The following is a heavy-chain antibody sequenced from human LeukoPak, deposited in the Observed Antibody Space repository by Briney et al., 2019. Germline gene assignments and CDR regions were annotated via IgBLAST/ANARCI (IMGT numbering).Heavy chain of an antibody. V-gene: IGHV3-48*03. D-gene: IGHD2-2*01. CDR2: ISSSGTGI. J-gene: IGHJ5*02. CDR1: GFTFSSYE. Sequence: PGGSLRLSCAASGFTFSSYEMNWVRQAPGKGLEWVAYISSSGTGIYCADSVKGRFTISRDNAKNSLYLQMNSLRAEDTAVYYCATLSSTWGQGTLVTVSS. CDR3: ATLSST.